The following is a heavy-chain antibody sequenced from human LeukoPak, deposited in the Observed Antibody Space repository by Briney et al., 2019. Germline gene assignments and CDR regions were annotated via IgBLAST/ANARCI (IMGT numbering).Heavy chain of an antibody. J-gene: IGHJ4*02. CDR1: GYTFTGYY. Sequence: GASVKVSCKASGYTFTGYYMHWVRQAPGQGLEWMGWINPNSGGTNYAQRFQSRVTMTRDTSVSTAYMELSRLRSDDTAVYYCARAGLSSSWYPVITEDDYWGQGTLVTVSS. CDR2: INPNSGGT. V-gene: IGHV1-2*02. D-gene: IGHD6-13*01. CDR3: ARAGLSSSWYPVITEDDY.